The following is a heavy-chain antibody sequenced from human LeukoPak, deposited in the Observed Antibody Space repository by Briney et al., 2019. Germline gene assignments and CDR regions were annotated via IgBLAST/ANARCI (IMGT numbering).Heavy chain of an antibody. J-gene: IGHJ4*02. Sequence: GRSLRLSCAASGFTFADFAMHWVRQAPGNGLEWVSGISWNSGSIGYADSVKGRFTISRDNAKNSLYLQMNSLRAEDTALYYCAKDLYDSSGYYLDYWGQGTLVTVSS. V-gene: IGHV3-9*01. CDR3: AKDLYDSSGYYLDY. D-gene: IGHD3-22*01. CDR1: GFTFADFA. CDR2: ISWNSGSI.